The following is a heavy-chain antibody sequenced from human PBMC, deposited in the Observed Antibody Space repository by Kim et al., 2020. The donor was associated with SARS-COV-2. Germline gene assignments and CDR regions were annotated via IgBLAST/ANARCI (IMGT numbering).Heavy chain of an antibody. CDR3: ARDCYPYYYGSGSYYKPWFDP. J-gene: IGHJ5*02. Sequence: GGSLRLSCAASGFTFSSYGMHWVRQAPGKGLEWVAVIWYDGSNKYYADSVKGRFTISRDNSKNTLYLQMNSLRAEDTAVYYCARDCYPYYYGSGSYYKPWFDPWGQGTLVTVSS. V-gene: IGHV3-33*01. CDR1: GFTFSSYG. CDR2: IWYDGSNK. D-gene: IGHD3-10*01.